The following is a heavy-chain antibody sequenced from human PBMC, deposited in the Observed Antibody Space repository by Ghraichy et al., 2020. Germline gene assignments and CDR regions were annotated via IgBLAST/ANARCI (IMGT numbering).Heavy chain of an antibody. Sequence: GGSLRLSCAASGFTFSNYGMHWVRQAPGKGLEWVALLRFDGYNKYYADSVKGRFTISRDTSKNTLYLQMNSLRVEDTAVYYCAKNGGSAVPAAYNWFDPWGQGALVTVSS. D-gene: IGHD2-2*01. CDR1: GFTFSNYG. CDR3: AKNGGSAVPAAYNWFDP. V-gene: IGHV3-30*02. CDR2: LRFDGYNK. J-gene: IGHJ5*02.